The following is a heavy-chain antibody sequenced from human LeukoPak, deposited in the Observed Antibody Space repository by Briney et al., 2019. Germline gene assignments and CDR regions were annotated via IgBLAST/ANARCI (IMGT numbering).Heavy chain of an antibody. CDR3: AKKAQYNGNYPLDY. Sequence: GGSLRLSCAASGFTFSNYAMSWVRQAPGKGLEWVSTISNSGDATYYADSVKGRFTISRDNSKNTLYLQMNSLRAEDTALYFCAKKAQYNGNYPLDYWGQGTLVTVSS. V-gene: IGHV3-23*01. CDR1: GFTFSNYA. D-gene: IGHD1-26*01. CDR2: ISNSGDAT. J-gene: IGHJ4*02.